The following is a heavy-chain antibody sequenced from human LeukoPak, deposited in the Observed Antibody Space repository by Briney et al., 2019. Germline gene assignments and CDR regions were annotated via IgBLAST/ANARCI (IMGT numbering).Heavy chain of an antibody. CDR1: GYTFTKSY. CDR2: INPSGGST. J-gene: IGHJ6*03. CDR3: ARAAYGDKYYYYYYMDV. Sequence: ASVKVSCKASGYTFTKSYIHWVRQAPGQRLEWMGIINPSGGSTSYAQKFQGRVTMTRDMSTSTVYMELSSLRSEDTAVYYCARAAYGDKYYYYYYMDVWGKGTTVTVSS. V-gene: IGHV1-46*01. D-gene: IGHD4-17*01.